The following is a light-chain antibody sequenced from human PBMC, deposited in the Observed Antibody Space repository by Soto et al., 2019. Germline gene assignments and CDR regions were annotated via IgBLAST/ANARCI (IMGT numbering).Light chain of an antibody. V-gene: IGLV2-18*02. J-gene: IGLJ2*01. Sequence: QSVLTQPASVSGSPRQSITISCTGTRSDVGNYNRVSWYQQPPGTAPRLIIYEINSRPSGVPDRFSGSKSGNTASLTISGLQAEDEADYYCASYTSSGALDVVFGGGTKLTVL. CDR3: ASYTSSGALDVV. CDR2: EIN. CDR1: RSDVGNYNR.